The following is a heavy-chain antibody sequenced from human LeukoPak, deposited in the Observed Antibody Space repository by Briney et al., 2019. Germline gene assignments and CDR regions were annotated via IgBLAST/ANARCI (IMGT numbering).Heavy chain of an antibody. V-gene: IGHV3-21*01. CDR3: ARYSSSQFQH. CDR1: GFTFSSYS. CDR2: ISSSSSYI. D-gene: IGHD6-13*01. Sequence: PGGSLRLSCAAFGFTFSSYSMNWVRQAPGKGLEWVSSISSSSSYIYYADSVKGRFTISRDNAKNSLYLQMNSLRAEDTAVYYCARYSSSQFQHWGQGTLVTVSS. J-gene: IGHJ1*01.